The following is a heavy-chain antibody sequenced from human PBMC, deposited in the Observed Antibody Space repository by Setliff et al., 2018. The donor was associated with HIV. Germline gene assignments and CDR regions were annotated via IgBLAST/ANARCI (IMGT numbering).Heavy chain of an antibody. J-gene: IGHJ4*02. D-gene: IGHD3-10*01. CDR3: AREGSPIYYFDY. Sequence: ASVKVSCKASGYTFTSYGISWLRQAPGQGLEWMGWISGYNGDTHSTQKFQGRVTMTTDTSTNTAYMEVSSLRSDDTAVYYCAREGSPIYYFDYWSQGTLVTVSS. CDR1: GYTFTSYG. CDR2: ISGYNGDT. V-gene: IGHV1-18*01.